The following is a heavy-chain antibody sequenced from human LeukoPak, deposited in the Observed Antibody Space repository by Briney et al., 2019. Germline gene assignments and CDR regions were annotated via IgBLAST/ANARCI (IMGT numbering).Heavy chain of an antibody. CDR3: ARSPSTYCSGGSCYSGYVGYYGMDV. CDR1: GGSISSYY. V-gene: IGHV4-59*01. CDR2: IYYSGST. Sequence: PSETLSLTCTVSGGSISSYYWSWIRQPPGKGLEWIGYIYYSGSTNYNPSLKSRVTISVDTSKNQFSLKLSSVTAADTAVYYCARSPSTYCSGGSCYSGYVGYYGMDVWGQGTTVTVSS. D-gene: IGHD2-15*01. J-gene: IGHJ6*02.